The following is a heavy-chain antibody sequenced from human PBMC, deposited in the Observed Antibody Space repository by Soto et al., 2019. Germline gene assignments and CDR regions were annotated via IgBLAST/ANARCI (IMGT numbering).Heavy chain of an antibody. Sequence: PGGSLRLSCAAAGFTFSSYAMHWVRQAPGKGLEWVAVISYDGSNKYYADSVKGRFTISRDNSKNTLYLQMNSLRAEDTAVYYCARADLEWLLYLGYWGQGTLVTVSS. V-gene: IGHV3-30-3*01. J-gene: IGHJ4*02. CDR1: GFTFSSYA. CDR2: ISYDGSNK. D-gene: IGHD3-3*01. CDR3: ARADLEWLLYLGY.